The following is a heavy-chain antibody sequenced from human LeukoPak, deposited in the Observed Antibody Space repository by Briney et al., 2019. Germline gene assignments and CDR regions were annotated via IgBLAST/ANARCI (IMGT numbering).Heavy chain of an antibody. D-gene: IGHD6-19*01. CDR1: AFTFSSYS. V-gene: IGHV3-21*01. CDR3: ARDNSPKYSSGWYDYGY. CDR2: ISSSSSYI. Sequence: GGSLRLSCPASAFTFSSYSMNWVRQAPGKGLEWVSSISSSSSYIYYADSVKGRFTISRDNAKNSLYLQMNSLRAEDTAVYYCARDNSPKYSSGWYDYGYWGQGTLVTVSS. J-gene: IGHJ4*02.